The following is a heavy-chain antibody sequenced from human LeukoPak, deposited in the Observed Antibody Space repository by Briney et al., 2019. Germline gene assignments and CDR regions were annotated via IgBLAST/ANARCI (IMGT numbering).Heavy chain of an antibody. D-gene: IGHD5-18*01. CDR3: ARDRRDTSMVWDY. CDR1: GGSMSDYY. V-gene: IGHV4-59*01. J-gene: IGHJ4*02. Sequence: SETLSLTCTVSGGSMSDYYWSWIRQPPGKGLEWVGYIYYSGNTNYNPSLKSRVTISVDTSKNQFSLKMRSVTAADTAVYYCARDRRDTSMVWDYWGQGTLVTVSS. CDR2: IYYSGNT.